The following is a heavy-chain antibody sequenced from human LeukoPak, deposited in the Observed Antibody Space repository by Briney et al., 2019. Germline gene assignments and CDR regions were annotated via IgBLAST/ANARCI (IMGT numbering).Heavy chain of an antibody. D-gene: IGHD3-9*01. J-gene: IGHJ4*02. CDR1: GYTFTSYA. CDR2: INPNCGTT. V-gene: IGHV1-8*01. CDR3: ARGPTRALRYFDGLPYY. Sequence: ASVKVSCKASGYTFTSYAISWVRQAPGQGLEWMGGINPNCGTTNYAQKFQGRVTITTNTSKSTAYMELSSLRSEDKAVYYCARGPTRALRYFDGLPYYGGQGTRITVSA.